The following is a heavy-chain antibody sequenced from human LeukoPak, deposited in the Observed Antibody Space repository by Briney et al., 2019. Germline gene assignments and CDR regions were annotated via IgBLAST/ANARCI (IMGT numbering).Heavy chain of an antibody. V-gene: IGHV4-59*01. CDR1: GGSISGYY. J-gene: IGHJ3*02. CDR3: ARGGALEAFDI. CDR2: IYYSGST. D-gene: IGHD1-26*01. Sequence: SETLSLTCTVSGGSISGYYWSWIRQPPGKGLEWIGYIYYSGSTNYNPSLKSRVTISLDKSNNQVSLRLTFVTAADTAVYYCARGGALEAFDIWGQGTMVTVSS.